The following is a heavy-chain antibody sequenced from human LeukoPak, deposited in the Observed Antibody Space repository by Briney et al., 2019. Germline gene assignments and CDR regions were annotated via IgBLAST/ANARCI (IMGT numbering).Heavy chain of an antibody. CDR3: ATTVGYCSSTSCSRFRYFDY. D-gene: IGHD2-2*01. CDR2: ISGSGGTT. V-gene: IGHV3-23*01. CDR1: GFTFSTYA. J-gene: IGHJ4*02. Sequence: GGSLRLSCAASGFTFSTYAMTWVRQAPGKGLEWVSSISGSGGTTYYADFVKGRFTISRDNSKNTLSLQMNSLRAEDTAVYYCATTVGYCSSTSCSRFRYFDYWGQGTLVTVSS.